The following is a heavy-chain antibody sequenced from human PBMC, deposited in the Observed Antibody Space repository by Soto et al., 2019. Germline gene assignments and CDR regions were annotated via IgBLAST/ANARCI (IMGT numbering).Heavy chain of an antibody. CDR2: ISYDETNE. Sequence: QVQLVESGGGLVQPGGSLRLTCVASGFTFGSHGMHWVRQATGKGLEWVAVISYDETNEHYVDSVKGRFTISRDNSKSILYLQMNRLRPEDTAVYKCAKDLRTTISDYGMDVWGQGTTVTVSS. CDR3: AKDLRTTISDYGMDV. J-gene: IGHJ6*02. V-gene: IGHV3-30*18. CDR1: GFTFGSHG.